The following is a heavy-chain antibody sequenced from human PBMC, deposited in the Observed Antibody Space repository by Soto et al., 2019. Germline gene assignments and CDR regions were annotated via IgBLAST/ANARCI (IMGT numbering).Heavy chain of an antibody. CDR1: GGTFSTYA. CDR3: AREIFGVIISGGRDAFDI. CDR2: IIPIFGTA. J-gene: IGHJ3*02. D-gene: IGHD3-3*01. V-gene: IGHV1-69*01. Sequence: QVQLVQSGAEVKKPGSSVKVSCKASGGTFSTYAISWVRQAPGQGLEWMGGIIPIFGTAKYAQKFQGRVTITADESTSTAYMEVSSLRSEDTAVYYCAREIFGVIISGGRDAFDIWGQGTVVTVSS.